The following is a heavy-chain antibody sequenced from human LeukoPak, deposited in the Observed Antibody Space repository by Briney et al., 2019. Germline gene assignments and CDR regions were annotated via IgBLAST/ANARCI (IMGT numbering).Heavy chain of an antibody. V-gene: IGHV3-21*01. CDR3: ARFIAAPYYFDY. J-gene: IGHJ4*02. CDR2: ISSSRSYI. CDR1: GSGFTFNNYW. D-gene: IGHD6-13*01. Sequence: GGSLRLSCAASGSGFTFNNYWMHWVRQAPGKGLEWASFISSSRSYIYYADSVKGRFTISRDNAKNSVYLQMNSLRAEDTAVYYCARFIAAPYYFDYWGRGTLVTVSS.